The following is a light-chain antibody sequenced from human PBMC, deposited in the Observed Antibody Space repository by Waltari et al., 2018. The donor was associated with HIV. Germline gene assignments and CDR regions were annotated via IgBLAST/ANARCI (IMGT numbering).Light chain of an antibody. V-gene: IGLV2-18*02. J-gene: IGLJ3*02. Sequence: QSALTQPPSVSGSPGQSVTISCTGTNSDVGSYNRVSWYQLPPGTAPKLMIYEVNNRPSGVPARFSVSKSGNTTSLTISGLQAEDEADYYCSSYTSSSTLWMFGGGTKLTVL. CDR2: EVN. CDR1: NSDVGSYNR. CDR3: SSYTSSSTLWM.